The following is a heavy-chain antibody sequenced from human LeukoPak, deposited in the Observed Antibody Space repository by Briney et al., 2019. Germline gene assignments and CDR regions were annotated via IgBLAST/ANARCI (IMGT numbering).Heavy chain of an antibody. CDR3: ARRHNDYVDY. J-gene: IGHJ4*02. CDR1: GGSISSYY. V-gene: IGHV4-59*12. CDR2: IYYSGST. Sequence: SETLSLTCTVSGGSISSYYWSWIRQPPGKGLEWIGYIYYSGSTNYNPSLKSRVTISVDKSKNQFSLKLSSVTAADTAVYYCARRHNDYVDYWGQGTLVTVSS. D-gene: IGHD2-21*01.